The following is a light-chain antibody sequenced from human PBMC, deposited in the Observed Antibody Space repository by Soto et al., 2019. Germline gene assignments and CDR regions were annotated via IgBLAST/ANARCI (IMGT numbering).Light chain of an antibody. CDR1: SSDVGNYNL. J-gene: IGLJ1*01. CDR2: EDT. Sequence: QSVLTQPASVSGSPGQSITISCTGTSSDVGNYNLVSWYQQHPGKAPKLIIYEDTKRPSGVSNRFSGSKSGNTAPLTISGLQAEDEADYYCCSYADSSTYVFGTGTKVTVL. V-gene: IGLV2-23*01. CDR3: CSYADSSTYV.